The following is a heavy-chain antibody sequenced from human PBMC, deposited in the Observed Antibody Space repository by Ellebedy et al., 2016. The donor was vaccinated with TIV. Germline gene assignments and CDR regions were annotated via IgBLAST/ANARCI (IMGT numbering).Heavy chain of an antibody. CDR3: ATDGSYGDYRSPTHAFVM. CDR1: GFSFSSNW. D-gene: IGHD4-17*01. V-gene: IGHV3-7*01. CDR2: MRQDGGDK. Sequence: GGSLRLSCVGSGFSFSSNWMSWVRQAPGKGLEWVANMRQDGGDKYYEDSVKGRFTIARDNAKNSLYLQMSSLRVEDTAVYYCATDGSYGDYRSPTHAFVMWGQGTMVAVSS. J-gene: IGHJ3*02.